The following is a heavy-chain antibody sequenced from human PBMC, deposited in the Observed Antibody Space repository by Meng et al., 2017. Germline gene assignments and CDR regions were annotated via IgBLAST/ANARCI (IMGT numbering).Heavy chain of an antibody. J-gene: IGHJ4*02. D-gene: IGHD2-21*02. V-gene: IGHV1-69*12. CDR3: AREGPCGGDCSGFDY. CDR2: IIPIFGTA. CDR1: GGTFSRYA. Sequence: QVQLVQAGAEVKGPGCPVKVSCKASGGTFSRYAISWVRQAPGQGLEWMGGIIPIFGTANYAQKFQGRVTITADESTSKAYMELSSLRSEDTAVYYCAREGPCGGDCSGFDYWGQGTLVTVSS.